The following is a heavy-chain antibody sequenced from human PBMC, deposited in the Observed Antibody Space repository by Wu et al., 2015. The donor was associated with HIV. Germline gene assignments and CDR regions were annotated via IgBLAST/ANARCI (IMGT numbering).Heavy chain of an antibody. CDR1: GYIFTDYY. Sequence: QVQLMQSGAELKKPGASVTVSCKTSGYIFTDYYLHWVRQAPGQGLEWMGWINPNTGGATYVQKFQGRVTMTRDTSISTLFMELSRLTSDDTAVYYCARDCSDSSCFDYWGQGPGHRLL. J-gene: IGHJ4*02. CDR2: INPNTGGA. CDR3: ARDCSDSSCFDY. V-gene: IGHV1-2*02. D-gene: IGHD6-6*01.